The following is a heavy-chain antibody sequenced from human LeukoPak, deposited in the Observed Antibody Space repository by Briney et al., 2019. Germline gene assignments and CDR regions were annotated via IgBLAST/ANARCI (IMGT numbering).Heavy chain of an antibody. V-gene: IGHV4-34*01. J-gene: IGHJ4*02. CDR1: GGSFSGYY. Sequence: SETLSLTCAVYGGSFSGYYWSWIRHPPGKGLEWIGEINHSGSTNYNPSLKSRVTISVDTSKNQFYLKLSSVTAADTAVYYCARGRKKTGFDYWGQGTLVTVSS. CDR2: INHSGST. CDR3: ARGRKKTGFDY.